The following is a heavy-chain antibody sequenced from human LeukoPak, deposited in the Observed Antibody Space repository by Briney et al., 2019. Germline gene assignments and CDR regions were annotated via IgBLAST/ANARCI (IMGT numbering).Heavy chain of an antibody. D-gene: IGHD6-19*01. J-gene: IGHJ4*02. CDR2: ISYDGSNK. V-gene: IGHV3-30*18. Sequence: PGGSLRLSCAASGFTVSSYGMHWVRQAPGKGLEWVAVISYDGSNKYYADSVKGRFTISRDNSKNTLYLQMNSMRAEDTAVYYCAKALSSGFDYWGQGTLVTVSS. CDR3: AKALSSGFDY. CDR1: GFTVSSYG.